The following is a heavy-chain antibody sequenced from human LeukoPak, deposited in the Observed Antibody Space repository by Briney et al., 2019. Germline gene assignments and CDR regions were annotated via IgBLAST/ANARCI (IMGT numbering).Heavy chain of an antibody. D-gene: IGHD6-13*01. CDR2: IYYSGST. CDR3: ARRIAADY. CDR1: GASISSYY. V-gene: IGHV4-59*08. Sequence: PSETLSLTCAVSGASISSYYWSWIRQPPGKGLEWIGYIYYSGSTNYNPSLKSRVTISVDTSKNQFSLKLSSVTAADTAVYYCARRIAADYWGQGTLVTVSS. J-gene: IGHJ4*02.